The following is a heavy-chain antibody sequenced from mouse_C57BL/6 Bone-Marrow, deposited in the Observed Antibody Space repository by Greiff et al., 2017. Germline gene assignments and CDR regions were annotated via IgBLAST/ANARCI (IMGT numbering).Heavy chain of an antibody. D-gene: IGHD1-1*01. J-gene: IGHJ1*03. CDR3: ASTCGSSYGWYFDG. CDR2: IYPRDGST. Sequence: VQLQQSDAELVKPGASVKISCKVSGYTFTDHTIHWMKQRPEQGLEWIGYIYPRDGSTKYNEKFKGKATLTADKSSSTAYMQRNSLTSEDSAVYFCASTCGSSYGWYFDGWGTGTTVTVSS. CDR1: GYTFTDHT. V-gene: IGHV1-78*01.